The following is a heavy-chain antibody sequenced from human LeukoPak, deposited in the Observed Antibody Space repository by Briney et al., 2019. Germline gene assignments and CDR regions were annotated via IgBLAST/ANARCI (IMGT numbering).Heavy chain of an antibody. CDR1: GGSLSSSSYY. CDR2: IYYSGST. V-gene: IGHV4-39*01. J-gene: IGHJ3*02. Sequence: SETLSLTCTVSGGSLSSSSYYWGWIRQPPGKGLEWIGSIYYSGSTYYNPSLKSRVTISVDTSKNQFSLKLSSVTAADTAVYYCARATIHPGHDAFDIWGQGTMVTVSS. D-gene: IGHD5-12*01. CDR3: ARATIHPGHDAFDI.